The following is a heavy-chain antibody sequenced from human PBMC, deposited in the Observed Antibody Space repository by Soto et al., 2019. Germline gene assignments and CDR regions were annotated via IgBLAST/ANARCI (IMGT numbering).Heavy chain of an antibody. J-gene: IGHJ4*02. D-gene: IGHD5-12*01. V-gene: IGHV3-11*01. CDR2: ISSSGSTI. Sequence: QVQLVESGGGWAKPGGSLRLSCAASEFTFSNYYMIRIRQAQGKGLEWVPYISSSGSTIYYADSVKGRFTISRDNAKKSLYRQMNSLRAEDTAVYYCARVDHIVATEGVDYWGQGTLVTVSS. CDR1: EFTFSNYY. CDR3: ARVDHIVATEGVDY.